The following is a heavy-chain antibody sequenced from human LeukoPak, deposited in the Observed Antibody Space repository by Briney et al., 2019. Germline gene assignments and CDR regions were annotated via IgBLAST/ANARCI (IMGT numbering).Heavy chain of an antibody. V-gene: IGHV3-48*03. D-gene: IGHD6-13*01. Sequence: PGGSLRLSCAASGFTFSSYEMNWVRQAPGKGLEWVSYISSSGSTIYYADSVKGRFTISRDNAKNSLYLQMNSLRAEDTAVYYCARDRVGQRLVPGGRYYYYYMDVWGKGTTVTISS. CDR3: ARDRVGQRLVPGGRYYYYYMDV. CDR1: GFTFSSYE. J-gene: IGHJ6*03. CDR2: ISSSGSTI.